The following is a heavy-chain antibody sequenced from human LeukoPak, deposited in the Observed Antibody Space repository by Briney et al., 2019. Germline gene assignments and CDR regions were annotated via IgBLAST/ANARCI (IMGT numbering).Heavy chain of an antibody. CDR1: GFTVSSNY. CDR2: IYSGGST. V-gene: IGHV3-66*01. CDR3: ASPVIAVAGTSRYYYYGMDV. D-gene: IGHD6-19*01. Sequence: GGSLRLSCAASGFTVSSNYMSWVRQAPGKGLEWVSVIYSGGSTYYADSVKGRFTISRDNSKNTLYLQMNSLRAEDTAVYYCASPVIAVAGTSRYYYYGMDVWGQGTTVTVSS. J-gene: IGHJ6*02.